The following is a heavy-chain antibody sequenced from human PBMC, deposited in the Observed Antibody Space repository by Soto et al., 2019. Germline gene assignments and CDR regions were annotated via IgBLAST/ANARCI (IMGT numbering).Heavy chain of an antibody. CDR1: GFTFSSYS. Sequence: GGSLRLSCAASGFTFSSYSMNWVRQAPGKGLEWVSSISSSSSYIYYADSVKGRFTISRDNAKNSLYLQMNSRRAEDTAVYYCAREYSSSGGGFDPWGQGTLVTVSS. D-gene: IGHD6-6*01. J-gene: IGHJ5*02. V-gene: IGHV3-21*01. CDR3: AREYSSSGGGFDP. CDR2: ISSSSSYI.